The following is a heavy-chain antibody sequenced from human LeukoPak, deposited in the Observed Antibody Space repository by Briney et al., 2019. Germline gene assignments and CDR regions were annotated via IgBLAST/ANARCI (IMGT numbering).Heavy chain of an antibody. Sequence: ASVRVSCKASGYTFTGYYMHWVRQAPGQGLEWMGWISAYNGNTNYAQKLQGRVTMTTDTSTSTAYMELRSLRSDDTAVYYCARAKRYYFDYWGQGTLVTVSS. V-gene: IGHV1-18*04. CDR2: ISAYNGNT. J-gene: IGHJ4*02. CDR1: GYTFTGYY. CDR3: ARAKRYYFDY.